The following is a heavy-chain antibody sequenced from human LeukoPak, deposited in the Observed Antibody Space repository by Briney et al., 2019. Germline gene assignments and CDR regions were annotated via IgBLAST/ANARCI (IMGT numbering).Heavy chain of an antibody. Sequence: PGGSLRLSCAASGFTFSDYYMSWIRQAPGKGLEWVSYISSSSSYTNYADSVKGRFTISRGNAKNSLYLQMNSLRAEDTAVYYCARGGVETHYGMDVWGQGTTVTVSS. V-gene: IGHV3-11*06. D-gene: IGHD2-8*01. CDR1: GFTFSDYY. CDR2: ISSSSSYT. J-gene: IGHJ6*02. CDR3: ARGGVETHYGMDV.